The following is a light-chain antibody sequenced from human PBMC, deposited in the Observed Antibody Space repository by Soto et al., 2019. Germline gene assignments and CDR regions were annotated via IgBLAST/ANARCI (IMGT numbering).Light chain of an antibody. CDR3: RQYQSYWT. Sequence: DIQMTQSPSTLSASVGDRVSITCRASQSISRQLAWYQQKPGKAPNLLIYQASNLETGVPSRFTGSGSETEFTLTISSLQPDDLATYYCRQYQSYWTFGQGTKVEVK. CDR2: QAS. V-gene: IGKV1-5*03. J-gene: IGKJ1*01. CDR1: QSISRQ.